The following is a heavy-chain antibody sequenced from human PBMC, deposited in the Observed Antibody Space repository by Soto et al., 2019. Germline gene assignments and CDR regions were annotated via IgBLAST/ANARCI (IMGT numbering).Heavy chain of an antibody. CDR3: ARGSSIAGLYYGMDV. Sequence: QVQLQESGPGLVKPSQTLPLTCTVSGGSISSGGYYWTWIRQHPGKGLEWIGYNYYSGITYYNPSLKSRVTLSLDTSKTQFSLKLSSVTAADTAVYYCARGSSIAGLYYGMDVWGQGTTVTVSS. J-gene: IGHJ6*02. D-gene: IGHD6-6*01. V-gene: IGHV4-31*03. CDR2: NYYSGIT. CDR1: GGSISSGGYY.